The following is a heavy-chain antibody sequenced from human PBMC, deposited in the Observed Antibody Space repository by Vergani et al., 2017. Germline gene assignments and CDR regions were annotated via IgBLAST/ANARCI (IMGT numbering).Heavy chain of an antibody. CDR3: ASPSTLGGPHFNAFDI. V-gene: IGHV4-34*01. Sequence: QVQLQQWGAGLLKPSETLSLTCAVYGGSFSGYYWSWIRQPPGKGLEWIGEINHSGSTNYNPSLKSRVTISVDTSKNQFSLKLSSVTAAGTAVYYCASPSTLGGPHFNAFDIWGQGTMVTVSS. CDR1: GGSFSGYY. D-gene: IGHD3-16*01. CDR2: INHSGST. J-gene: IGHJ3*02.